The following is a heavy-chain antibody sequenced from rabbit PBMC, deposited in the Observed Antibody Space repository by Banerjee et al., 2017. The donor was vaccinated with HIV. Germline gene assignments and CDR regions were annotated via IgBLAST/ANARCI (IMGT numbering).Heavy chain of an antibody. CDR2: INTGSVSP. V-gene: IGHV1S45*01. J-gene: IGHJ4*01. D-gene: IGHD1-1*01. Sequence: QEQLEESGGDLVKPEGSLTLTCTASGFSFSSYWMCWVRQAPGKGLEWIGCINTGSVSPYYASWAKGRFTISKTSSTMVTLQMTSLTAADTATYFCARRPSGGYYDLWGQGTLVTDS. CDR3: ARRPSGGYYDL. CDR1: GFSFSSYW.